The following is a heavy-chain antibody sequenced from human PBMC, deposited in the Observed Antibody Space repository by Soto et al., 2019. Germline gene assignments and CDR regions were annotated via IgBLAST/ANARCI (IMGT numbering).Heavy chain of an antibody. CDR3: ARTYYDYICGSYHQRRYFDH. D-gene: IGHD3-16*02. CDR2: MNPNSGNT. J-gene: IGHJ2*01. CDR1: GYTFTSYD. Sequence: QVQLVQSGAEVKKPGASVKVSCKASGYTFTSYDINWVRQATGQGLEWMGWMNPNSGNTGYAQKFHGRVTMTRNTSLSTAYMELSSLRSEDTAVSYCARTYYDYICGSYHQRRYFDHWGRGTLVTVSS. V-gene: IGHV1-8*01.